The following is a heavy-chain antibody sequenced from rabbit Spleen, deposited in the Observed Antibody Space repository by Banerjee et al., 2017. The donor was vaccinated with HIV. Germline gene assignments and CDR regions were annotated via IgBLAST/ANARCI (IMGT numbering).Heavy chain of an antibody. V-gene: IGHV1S45*01. J-gene: IGHJ4*01. CDR2: INAATGKP. Sequence: QEQLVESGGGLVLPGGSLKLSCKASGFSFGDRDVMCWVRQAPGKGLEWIACINAATGKPVYATWAKGRFTITRTSPTTVALQVTSLTAADRAAYFCARDLVAVIGWNFNLWGQGTLVTVS. CDR1: GFSFGDRDV. D-gene: IGHD1-1*01. CDR3: ARDLVAVIGWNFNL.